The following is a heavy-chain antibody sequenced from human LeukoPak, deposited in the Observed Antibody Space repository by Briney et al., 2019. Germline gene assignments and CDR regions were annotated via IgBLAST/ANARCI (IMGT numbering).Heavy chain of an antibody. CDR2: FDPEDGET. J-gene: IGHJ4*02. D-gene: IGHD1-26*01. CDR1: GYTLTELS. V-gene: IGHV1-24*01. CDR3: ATVLEKWELLPVDY. Sequence: ASVKVSCKVSGYTLTELSMHWVRQAPGKGLEWMGGFDPEDGETIYAQKSQGRVTMTEDTSTDTAYMELSSLRSEDTAVYYCATVLEKWELLPVDYWGQGTLVTVSS.